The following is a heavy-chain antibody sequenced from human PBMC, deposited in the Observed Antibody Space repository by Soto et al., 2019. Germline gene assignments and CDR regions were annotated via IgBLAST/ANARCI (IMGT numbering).Heavy chain of an antibody. V-gene: IGHV3-64*01. J-gene: IGHJ4*02. D-gene: IGHD3-22*01. CDR1: GFTFGSYA. Sequence: PGGSLRLSCAASGFTFGSYAMHWVRQAPGKGLEYVSAISSYGGSTYYANSVKGRFTISRDNSKNTLYLQMGSLRAEDMAVYYCARDPDSSGYYYFDYWGQGT. CDR3: ARDPDSSGYYYFDY. CDR2: ISSYGGST.